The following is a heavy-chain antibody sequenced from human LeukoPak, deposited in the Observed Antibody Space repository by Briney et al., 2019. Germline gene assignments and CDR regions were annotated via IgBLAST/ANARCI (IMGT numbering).Heavy chain of an antibody. Sequence: PSETLSLTCTVSGGSISSSSYYWGWIRQPPGKGLEWIGSIYYSGSTYYNPSLKSRVTISVDTSKNQFSLKLSSVTAADTAVYYCARDLRGGGSWGYYYYYYMDVWGKGTTVTVSS. J-gene: IGHJ6*03. V-gene: IGHV4-39*07. CDR3: ARDLRGGGSWGYYYYYYMDV. D-gene: IGHD2-15*01. CDR2: IYYSGST. CDR1: GGSISSSSYY.